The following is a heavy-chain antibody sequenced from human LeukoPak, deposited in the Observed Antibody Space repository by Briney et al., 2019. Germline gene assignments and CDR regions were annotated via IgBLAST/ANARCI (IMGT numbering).Heavy chain of an antibody. J-gene: IGHJ4*02. V-gene: IGHV3-21*01. CDR2: ISSSSSYI. CDR3: ARSQEYYDFWSGYFSREQLLPGGGFDY. CDR1: GFNFSSYS. D-gene: IGHD3-3*01. Sequence: KTGGSLRLSCAASGFNFSSYSMNWVRQAPGKGLEWVSSISSSSSYIYYADSVKGRFTISRDNAKNSLYLQMNSLRAEDTAVYYCARSQEYYDFWSGYFSREQLLPGGGFDYWGQGTWSPSPQ.